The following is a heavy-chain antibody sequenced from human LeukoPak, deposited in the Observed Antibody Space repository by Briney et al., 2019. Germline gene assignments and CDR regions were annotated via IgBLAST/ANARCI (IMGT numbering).Heavy chain of an antibody. J-gene: IGHJ5*02. CDR1: GGSISSSNW. CDR2: IYHSGST. CDR3: ARVLYDYVWGSYRPPLT. D-gene: IGHD3-16*02. V-gene: IGHV4-4*02. Sequence: SETLSLTCAVSGGSISSSNWWSWVRQPPGKGLEWIGEIYHSGSTNYKPSLKSRVTISVDKSKNQFSLKLSSVTAADTAVYYCARVLYDYVWGSYRPPLTWGQGTLVTVSS.